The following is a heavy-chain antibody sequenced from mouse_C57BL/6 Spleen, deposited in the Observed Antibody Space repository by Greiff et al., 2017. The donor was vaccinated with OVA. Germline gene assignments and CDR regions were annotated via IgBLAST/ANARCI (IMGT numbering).Heavy chain of an antibody. CDR2: IDPSDSYT. Sequence: QVQLQQPGAELVMPGASVKLSCKASGYTFTSYWMHWVKQRPGQGLEWIGEIDPSDSYTNYNQKFKGKSALTVDKSSSTAYMLLSSLTSEDSAVYFCAIITTVVATPFAYWGQGTLVTVSA. CDR3: AIITTVVATPFAY. V-gene: IGHV1-69*01. J-gene: IGHJ3*01. D-gene: IGHD1-1*01. CDR1: GYTFTSYW.